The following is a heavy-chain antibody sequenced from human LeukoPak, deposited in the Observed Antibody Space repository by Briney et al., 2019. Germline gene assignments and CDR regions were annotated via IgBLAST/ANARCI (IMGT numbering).Heavy chain of an antibody. V-gene: IGHV3-23*01. CDR1: GFAFSSYA. D-gene: IGHD6-19*01. CDR3: AKDIGWLVHCFGY. J-gene: IGHJ4*02. Sequence: PGGSLRLSCAASGFAFSSYAMSWVRQAPGKGREWVSAISGSGGSTYYADSVKGRFTISRDNSKNTLYLQMNSLRAEDSAVYYCAKDIGWLVHCFGYWGQGTLVTVSS. CDR2: ISGSGGST.